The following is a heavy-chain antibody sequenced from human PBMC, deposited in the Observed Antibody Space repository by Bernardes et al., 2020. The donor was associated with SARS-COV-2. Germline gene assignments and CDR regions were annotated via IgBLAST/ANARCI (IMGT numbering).Heavy chain of an antibody. CDR1: GDSISSSSFY. D-gene: IGHD3-22*01. CDR2: IFYSVTT. CDR3: ARGIEDSRGYPDHFWNI. J-gene: IGHJ3*02. V-gene: IGHV4-39*02. Sequence: SETLSLTCSVSGDSISSSSFYWGWIRQPPGKGLEWSGSIFYSVTTYYNPSLKRRLTISVDTSKNHFSLMLSSVTAADTAVYYCARGIEDSRGYPDHFWNIWGQGTLVAVSS.